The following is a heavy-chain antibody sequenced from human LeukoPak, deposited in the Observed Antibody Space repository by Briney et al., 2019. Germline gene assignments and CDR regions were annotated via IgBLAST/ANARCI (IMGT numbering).Heavy chain of an antibody. Sequence: ASVTVSFTASGYTFISYGISWVRQAPGQGLEWMGWISAYKGNTKYAQKFQGRVTMTTDTSTSTAYMELRSLRSDDTAVYYCARVRGRSNWFDPWGQGTLVTVSS. CDR2: ISAYKGNT. CDR1: GYTFISYG. J-gene: IGHJ5*02. V-gene: IGHV1-18*04. D-gene: IGHD3-16*01. CDR3: ARVRGRSNWFDP.